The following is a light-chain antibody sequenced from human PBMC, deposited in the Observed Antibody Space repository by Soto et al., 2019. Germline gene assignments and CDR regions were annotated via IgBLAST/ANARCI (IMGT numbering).Light chain of an antibody. CDR1: QSVSSY. J-gene: IGKJ3*01. CDR3: QQRSSWPRT. CDR2: DAP. V-gene: IGKV3-11*01. Sequence: EIVLTQSPATLSLSPGERATLSCRASQSVSSYLAWYQQKPGQAPRLLIYDAPNRATGIPARFSGSGSGTDFTLTISSLEPEDFAVYYCQQRSSWPRTFGPGTKVDSK.